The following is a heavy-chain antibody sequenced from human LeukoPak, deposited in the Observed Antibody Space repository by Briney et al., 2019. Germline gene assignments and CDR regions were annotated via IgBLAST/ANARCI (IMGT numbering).Heavy chain of an antibody. D-gene: IGHD3-9*01. CDR2: IYTSGST. CDR3: ARQVMIRYFDWYFDY. V-gene: IGHV4-4*07. CDR1: GGSISSYY. J-gene: IGHJ4*02. Sequence: SETLSLTCTVSGGSISSYYWSWIRQPAGKGLEWIGRIYTSGSTNYNPSLRSRVTMSVDTSKNQFSLKLSSVTAADTAVYYCARQVMIRYFDWYFDYWGQGTLVTVSS.